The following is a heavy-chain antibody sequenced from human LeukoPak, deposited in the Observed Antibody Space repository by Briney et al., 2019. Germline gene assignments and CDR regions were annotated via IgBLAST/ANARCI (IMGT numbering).Heavy chain of an antibody. J-gene: IGHJ4*02. V-gene: IGHV3-48*01. CDR1: GFTFSSYS. CDR3: ARVTAVAGTNRRAFDY. D-gene: IGHD6-19*01. Sequence: GGSLRLSCAASGFTFSSYSMNWVRQAPGKGLEWVSYISSSSTIYYADSVKGRFTISRDNAKNSLYLQMNSLRAEDTAVYYCARVTAVAGTNRRAFDYWGQGTLVTVSS. CDR2: ISSSSTI.